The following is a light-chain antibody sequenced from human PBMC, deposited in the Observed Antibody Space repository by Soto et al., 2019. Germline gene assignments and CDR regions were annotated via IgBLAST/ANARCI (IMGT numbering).Light chain of an antibody. CDR3: SSYTSSITYV. CDR2: DVS. V-gene: IGLV2-14*01. CDR1: SSDVGGYHY. J-gene: IGLJ1*01. Sequence: QSALTQPASVSGSPGQSITISCTGTSSDVGGYHYVSWYQQYPGKAPKVMIYDVSNRPSGVSNRFSGSKSGTTASLTISGRQAEDEADYYCSSYTSSITYVFGTGTKLTVL.